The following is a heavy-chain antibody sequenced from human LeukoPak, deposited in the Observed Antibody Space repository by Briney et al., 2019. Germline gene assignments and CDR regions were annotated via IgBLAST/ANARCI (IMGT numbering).Heavy chain of an antibody. Sequence: SETLSLTCAVYGGSFSGYYWSWIRQRPGKGLEWIGEINHSGSTNYNPSLKSRVTISVDTSKNQFSLKLSSVTAADTAVYYRARWEGGSYYDFDYWGPGTLVTVSS. CDR1: GGSFSGYY. CDR3: ARWEGGSYYDFDY. CDR2: INHSGST. V-gene: IGHV4-34*01. J-gene: IGHJ4*02. D-gene: IGHD2-15*01.